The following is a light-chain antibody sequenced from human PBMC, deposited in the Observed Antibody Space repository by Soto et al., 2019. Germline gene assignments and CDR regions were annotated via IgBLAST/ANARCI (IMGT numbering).Light chain of an antibody. CDR2: GVS. J-gene: IGKJ2*01. CDR1: QGISNY. CDR3: LQHNAYPFT. Sequence: DIQMTQSPSAMSASVGDRVTITCRASQGISNYLAWFQQKPGQGPKRLIYGVSNLQSGVPPRFSGSGSETEFTLTLSNLQPEDIATYYCLQHNAYPFTFGQGTKLEIK. V-gene: IGKV1-17*03.